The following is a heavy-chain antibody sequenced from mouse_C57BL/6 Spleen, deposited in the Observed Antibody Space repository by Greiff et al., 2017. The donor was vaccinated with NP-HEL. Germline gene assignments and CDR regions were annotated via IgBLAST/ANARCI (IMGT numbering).Heavy chain of an antibody. CDR1: GYTFTSYW. CDR3: ARGNYYGSSYYAMDY. J-gene: IGHJ4*01. V-gene: IGHV1-72*01. CDR2: IDPNSGGT. D-gene: IGHD1-1*01. Sequence: QVQLQQPGAELVKPGASVKLSCKASGYTFTSYWMHWVKQRPGRGLEWIGRIDPNSGGTKYNEKFKSKATLTVDKPSSTAYMRLSSLTSEDSAVYYCARGNYYGSSYYAMDYWGQGTSVTVSS.